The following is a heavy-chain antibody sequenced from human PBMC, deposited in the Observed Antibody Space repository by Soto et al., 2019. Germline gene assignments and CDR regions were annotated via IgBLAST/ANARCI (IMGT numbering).Heavy chain of an antibody. CDR3: AKVSRKGSAIDFDY. Sequence: QVQLVQSGAELKKPGASVKVSCKASGYTFSNYDMNWVRQATGQGPEWIGWVNPNNGDTGYAQKFQGRVTLTTDISTTTAYMELTSLRSEDTAIYYCAKVSRKGSAIDFDYWGQGNRITVSS. V-gene: IGHV1-8*01. J-gene: IGHJ4*02. D-gene: IGHD3-10*01. CDR2: VNPNNGDT. CDR1: GYTFSNYD.